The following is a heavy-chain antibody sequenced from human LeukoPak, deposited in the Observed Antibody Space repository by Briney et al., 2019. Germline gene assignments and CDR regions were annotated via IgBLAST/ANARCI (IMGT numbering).Heavy chain of an antibody. CDR3: AREYHGSGSYYDYYFDY. Sequence: PSQTLSLTCTVSGGSISSGDYCWSWLRQPPGKGLEWIGYIYYSGSTYYNPSLKSRVTISVDTSKNQFSLKLSSVTAADTAVYYCAREYHGSGSYYDYYFDYWGQGTLVTVSS. V-gene: IGHV4-30-4*01. D-gene: IGHD3-10*01. CDR2: IYYSGST. J-gene: IGHJ4*02. CDR1: GGSISSGDYC.